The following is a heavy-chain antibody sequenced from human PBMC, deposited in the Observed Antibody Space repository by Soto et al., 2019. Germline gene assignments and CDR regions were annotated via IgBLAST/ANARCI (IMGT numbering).Heavy chain of an antibody. V-gene: IGHV4-34*01. Sequence: PSETLSLTCAVYGGSFNGYFWTWIRQPPGKGPEWIGDIDHSGNTNYNPSLKSRVTISVDTSKNQFSLKLSSVTAADTAVYYCARGGGRITIFGVGYYGMDVWGQGTTVTVSS. J-gene: IGHJ6*02. CDR2: IDHSGNT. CDR3: ARGGGRITIFGVGYYGMDV. CDR1: GGSFNGYF. D-gene: IGHD3-3*01.